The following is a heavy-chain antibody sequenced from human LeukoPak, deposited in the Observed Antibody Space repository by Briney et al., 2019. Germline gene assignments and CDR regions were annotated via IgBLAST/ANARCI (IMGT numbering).Heavy chain of an antibody. CDR3: ARNNPANRGYYYYMDV. J-gene: IGHJ6*03. D-gene: IGHD1-14*01. CDR2: IYTSGST. Sequence: PSETLSLTCTVSGGSISTYYWSWIRQPPGKGLEWIGRIYTSGSTNYNPSLKSRVTISLDTSKNQFSLKLSSVTAADTAVYYCARNNPANRGYYYYMDVWGKGTTVTVSS. V-gene: IGHV4-4*08. CDR1: GGSISTYY.